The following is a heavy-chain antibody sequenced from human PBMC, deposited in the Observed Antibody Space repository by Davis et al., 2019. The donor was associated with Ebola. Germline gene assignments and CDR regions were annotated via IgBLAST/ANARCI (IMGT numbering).Heavy chain of an antibody. Sequence: AASVKVSCKVSGYTLAELSMHWVRQAPGKGLEWMGCFDPKYGEPIYAEKFQGRLTLTEDTSTDTAYMELSSLRSEDTAMYYCSVGGQDGGFDYWGQGTLVPVSS. CDR3: SVGGQDGGFDY. CDR1: GYTLAELS. J-gene: IGHJ4*02. D-gene: IGHD3-16*01. V-gene: IGHV1-24*01. CDR2: FDPKYGEP.